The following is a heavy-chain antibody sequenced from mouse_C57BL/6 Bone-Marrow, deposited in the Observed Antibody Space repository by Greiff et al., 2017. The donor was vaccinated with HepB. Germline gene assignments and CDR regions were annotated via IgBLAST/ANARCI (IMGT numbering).Heavy chain of an antibody. CDR3: ARPPVTTVVAPFDY. CDR1: GYTFTSYW. Sequence: QVQLQQPGAELVRPGTSVKLSCKASGYTFTSYWMHWVKQRPGQGLEWIGVIDPSDSYTNYNQQFKGKATLTVDTSSSTAYMQLSSLTSEDSAVYYCARPPVTTVVAPFDYWGQGTTLTVSS. J-gene: IGHJ2*01. V-gene: IGHV1-59*01. CDR2: IDPSDSYT. D-gene: IGHD1-1*01.